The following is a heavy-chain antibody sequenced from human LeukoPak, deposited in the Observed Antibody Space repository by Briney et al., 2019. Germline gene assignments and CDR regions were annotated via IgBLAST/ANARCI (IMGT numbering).Heavy chain of an antibody. V-gene: IGHV3-48*03. CDR1: GFTFSNYE. J-gene: IGHJ3*02. CDR3: ARDGVRGVRDAFDI. Sequence: GGSLRLSCTVSGFTFSNYEMNWVRQAPGKGLEWVSYISSSGSAKYYADSVKGRFTISRDNAESSLYLQMNSLRAEDTAIYYCARDGVRGVRDAFDIRGQGTRVTVSS. CDR2: ISSSGSAK. D-gene: IGHD3-10*01.